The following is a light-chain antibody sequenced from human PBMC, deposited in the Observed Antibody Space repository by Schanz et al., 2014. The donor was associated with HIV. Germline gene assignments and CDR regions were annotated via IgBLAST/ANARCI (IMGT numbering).Light chain of an antibody. CDR2: EVN. CDR3: CSYTTTSTDV. V-gene: IGLV2-23*02. CDR1: NSDVGSYDL. Sequence: QSVLTQPASVSGSPGQSITISCTGTNSDVGSYDLVSWYQQHPGKAPKLMIYEVNKRPSGVSNRFSGSKSGNTASLTISGLQAEDEADFYCCSYTTTSTDVFGAGTKLTVL. J-gene: IGLJ1*01.